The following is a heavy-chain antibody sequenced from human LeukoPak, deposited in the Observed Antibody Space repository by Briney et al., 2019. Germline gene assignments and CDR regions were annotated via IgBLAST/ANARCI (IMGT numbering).Heavy chain of an antibody. J-gene: IGHJ4*02. V-gene: IGHV4-59*01. CDR1: GGSISSYY. Sequence: SETLSLTCTVSGGSISSYYWSWIRQPPGKGLEWIGYIYYSGSTNYNPSLKSRVTISVDTSKNQFSLKLSSVTAADTAVYYCARWYYDFWSGYYSFDYWGQGTLVTVSS. CDR3: ARWYYDFWSGYYSFDY. CDR2: IYYSGST. D-gene: IGHD3-3*01.